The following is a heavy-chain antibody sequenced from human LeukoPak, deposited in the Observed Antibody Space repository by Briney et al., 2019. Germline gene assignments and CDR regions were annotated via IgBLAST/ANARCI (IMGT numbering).Heavy chain of an antibody. D-gene: IGHD6-13*01. CDR3: ARGTTAAAGAFDY. CDR1: GFTFSSYA. CDR2: ISYDGSNK. J-gene: IGHJ4*02. Sequence: GGSLRLSCAASGFTFSSYAMHWVRQAPGKGLEWVAVISYDGSNKYYADSVKGRFTISRDNSKNTLYLQMNSLRAEDTALYHCARGTTAAAGAFDYWGQGTLVTVSS. V-gene: IGHV3-30-3*01.